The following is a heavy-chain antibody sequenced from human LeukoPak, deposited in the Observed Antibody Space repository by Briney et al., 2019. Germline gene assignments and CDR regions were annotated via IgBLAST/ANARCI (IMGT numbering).Heavy chain of an antibody. CDR1: GFTFSGSA. CDR2: IRSKANSYAT. CDR3: TRHIYDSSGYYYYYYGMDV. Sequence: GGSLRLSCAASGFTFSGSAMHWVRQASGKGLEWVGRIRSKANSYATAYAASVKGRFTISRDGSKNTAYLQMNSLKTEDTAVYYCTRHIYDSSGYYYYYYGMDVWGQGTTVTVSS. J-gene: IGHJ6*02. D-gene: IGHD3-22*01. V-gene: IGHV3-73*01.